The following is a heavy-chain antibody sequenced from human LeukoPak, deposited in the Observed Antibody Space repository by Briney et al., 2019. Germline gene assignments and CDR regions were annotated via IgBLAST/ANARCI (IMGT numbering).Heavy chain of an antibody. Sequence: ASVKVSCKASGYTFTGYYMHWVRQAPGQGLEWMGWINPNSGGTNYAQKFQGRVTMTRDTSISTAYMELSRPRSDDTAVYYCARGAGHYYDSSGYSDFDYWGQGTLVTVSS. CDR2: INPNSGGT. V-gene: IGHV1-2*02. J-gene: IGHJ4*02. CDR3: ARGAGHYYDSSGYSDFDY. D-gene: IGHD3-22*01. CDR1: GYTFTGYY.